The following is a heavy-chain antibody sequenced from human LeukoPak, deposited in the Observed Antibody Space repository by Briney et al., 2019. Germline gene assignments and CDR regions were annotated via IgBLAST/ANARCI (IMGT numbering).Heavy chain of an antibody. J-gene: IGHJ4*02. D-gene: IGHD3-3*01. V-gene: IGHV3-23*01. CDR1: GFTFSSYA. CDR2: ISGSGGST. CDR3: AKDLEWLFPPSYYFDY. Sequence: GGSLRLSCAASGFTFSSYAMSWVRQAPGKGLEWVSAISGSGGSTYYADSVKGRFTISRDNSKNTLYLQMNSLGAEDTAVYYCAKDLEWLFPPSYYFDYWGQGTLVTVSS.